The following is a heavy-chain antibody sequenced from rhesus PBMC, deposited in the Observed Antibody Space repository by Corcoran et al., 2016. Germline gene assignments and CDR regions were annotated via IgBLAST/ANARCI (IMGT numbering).Heavy chain of an antibody. CDR1: GGSISDSYY. CDR3: ARESVVVLSDAFDF. D-gene: IGHD2-15*01. V-gene: IGHV4S7*01. CDR2: IYGSMGSP. Sequence: QVQLQESGPGLVKPSETLSLTCAVSGGSISDSYYWNWIRQPPGKGLVWIGNIYGSMGSPYYNPSLRSLVTISKDPSKNQFSLKLSSVTAADTAVYYCARESVVVLSDAFDFWGQGLRVTVSS. J-gene: IGHJ3*01.